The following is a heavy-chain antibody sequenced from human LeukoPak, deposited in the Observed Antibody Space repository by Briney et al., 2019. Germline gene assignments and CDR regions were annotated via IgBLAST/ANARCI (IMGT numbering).Heavy chain of an antibody. V-gene: IGHV4-4*07. Sequence: SETLSLTCSVSGGSITGYYWSWIRQPAGKGLEWIGRIYTSGSTNYNPSLKSRVTMFVDTSKNQFSLNLSSVTAADTAVYYCARDSSTWRGFDCWGQGTLVTVSS. CDR3: ARDSSTWRGFDC. D-gene: IGHD6-13*01. CDR1: GGSITGYY. CDR2: IYTSGST. J-gene: IGHJ4*02.